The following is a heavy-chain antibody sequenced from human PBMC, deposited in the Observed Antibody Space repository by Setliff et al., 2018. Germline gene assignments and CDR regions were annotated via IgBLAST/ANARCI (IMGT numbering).Heavy chain of an antibody. CDR3: AKGVVGNY. Sequence: GSLRLSCAASGFTFSTYRMHWVRQAPGKGLEWVAVIWDDGGNKYHADSVKGRFTISRDNSKNTLYLQMSSLRAEDTAVYYCAKGVVGNYWGQGTLVTVSS. CDR1: GFTFSTYR. D-gene: IGHD2-15*01. CDR2: IWDDGGNK. V-gene: IGHV3-33*08. J-gene: IGHJ4*02.